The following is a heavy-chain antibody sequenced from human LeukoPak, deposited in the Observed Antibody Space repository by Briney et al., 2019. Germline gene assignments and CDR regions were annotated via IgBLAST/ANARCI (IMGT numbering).Heavy chain of an antibody. V-gene: IGHV4-39*01. CDR3: ASQRYSSGWYLVY. D-gene: IGHD6-19*01. CDR2: IYYSGST. Sequence: WVRQPPGKGLEWIGSIYYSGSTYYNPSLKSRVTISVDTSKNQFSLKLSSVTAADTAVYYCASQRYSSGWYLVYWGQGTLVTVSS. J-gene: IGHJ4*02.